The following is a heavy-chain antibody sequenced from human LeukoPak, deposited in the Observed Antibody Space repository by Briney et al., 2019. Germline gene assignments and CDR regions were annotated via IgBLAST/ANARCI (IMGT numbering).Heavy chain of an antibody. Sequence: ASVKVSCKASGDTFTDYYMHWVRQAPGQGLEWMGWINPHSGDTNYAQKFQGRVTMTRDTSISTAYMELSSLRSDDTAVYYCASISHVWSGYYTVHHDYWGQGTLVTVSS. CDR3: ASISHVWSGYYTVHHDY. D-gene: IGHD3-3*02. V-gene: IGHV1-2*02. CDR2: INPHSGDT. CDR1: GDTFTDYY. J-gene: IGHJ4*01.